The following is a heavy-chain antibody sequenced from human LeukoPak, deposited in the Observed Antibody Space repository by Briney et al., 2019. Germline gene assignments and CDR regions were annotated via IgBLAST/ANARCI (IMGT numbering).Heavy chain of an antibody. J-gene: IGHJ4*02. CDR1: GYTFSSYY. CDR2: ISAYNGNT. D-gene: IGHD3-22*01. V-gene: IGHV1-18*04. CDR3: ATAYDSSGYYSPPPAY. Sequence: ASVKVSCKASGYTFSSYYMHWVRQAPGQGLEWMGWISAYNGNTNYAQKLQGRVTMTTDTSTSTAYMELRSLRSDDTAVYYCATAYDSSGYYSPPPAYWGQGTLVTVSS.